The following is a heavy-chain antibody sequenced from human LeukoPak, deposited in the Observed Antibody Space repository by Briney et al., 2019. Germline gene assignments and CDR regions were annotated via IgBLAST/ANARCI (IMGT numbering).Heavy chain of an antibody. V-gene: IGHV1-2*06. CDR3: ARRAVTTDY. CDR1: GYTFTAYY. D-gene: IGHD4-17*01. Sequence: ASVKVSCKASGYTFTAYYIHWVRQAPGQGLEWMGRINPNSGGTNYAQKFQGRVTMTRDTSISTAYMELSRLRSDDTAAYYCARRAVTTDYWGQGTLVTVSS. J-gene: IGHJ4*02. CDR2: INPNSGGT.